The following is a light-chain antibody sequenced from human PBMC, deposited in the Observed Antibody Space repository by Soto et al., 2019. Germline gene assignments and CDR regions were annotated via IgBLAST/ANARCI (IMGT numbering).Light chain of an antibody. CDR3: QSYDTSLRGSV. V-gene: IGLV1-47*02. J-gene: IGLJ1*01. CDR2: SNN. CDR1: SSNIGSNY. Sequence: QSVLAQPPSASGTPGQRVTISCSGSSSNIGSNYVYWYQHLPGTAPKLLIYSNNQRPSGVPDRFSGSKSGTSASLAITGLQAEDEADYYCQSYDTSLRGSVFGTGTKVTVL.